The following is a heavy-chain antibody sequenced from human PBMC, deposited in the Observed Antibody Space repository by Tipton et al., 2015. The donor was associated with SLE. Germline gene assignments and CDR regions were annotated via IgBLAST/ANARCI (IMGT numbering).Heavy chain of an antibody. CDR1: GGSISTHF. Sequence: TLSLTCTVSGGSISTHFWSWIRQPPGKGLEWIGEITHSGSTNYNPSLKSRVTISVDTSKNQFSLKLSSVTAADTAVYYCARGRDYYDSSGYLYDFDYWGQGTLVTVSS. CDR2: ITHSGST. V-gene: IGHV4-59*11. J-gene: IGHJ4*02. CDR3: ARGRDYYDSSGYLYDFDY. D-gene: IGHD3-22*01.